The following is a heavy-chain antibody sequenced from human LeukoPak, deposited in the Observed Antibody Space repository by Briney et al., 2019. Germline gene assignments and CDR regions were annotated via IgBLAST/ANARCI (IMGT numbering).Heavy chain of an antibody. CDR2: IYYTGT. V-gene: IGHV4-59*02. CDR1: GGSVSDYY. J-gene: IGHJ4*02. D-gene: IGHD7-27*01. CDR3: ASRKLGNDY. Sequence: SGTLSLTCTVSGGSVSDYYWSWIRQSPGKGLEWIGYIYYTGTSYNPSLKSRVTISADTSKNQFSLNLSSVTAADTAVYYCASRKLGNDYWGQGTLVTVSS.